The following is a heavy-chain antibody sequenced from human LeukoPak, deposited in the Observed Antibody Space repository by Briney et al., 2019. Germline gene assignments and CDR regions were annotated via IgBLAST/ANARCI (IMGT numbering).Heavy chain of an antibody. CDR2: IYYSGST. Sequence: SETLSLTCTVSGGSISSYYWSWIRQPPGKGLEWIGYIYYSGSTNYNPSLKSRVTISVDTSKNQFSLKLSSVTAADTAVYYCARAEVQEWFDPWGQGTLVTVSS. CDR3: ARAEVQEWFDP. J-gene: IGHJ5*02. V-gene: IGHV4-59*01. CDR1: GGSISSYY.